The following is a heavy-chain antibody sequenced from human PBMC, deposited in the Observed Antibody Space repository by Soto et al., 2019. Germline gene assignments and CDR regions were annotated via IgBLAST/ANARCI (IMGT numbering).Heavy chain of an antibody. CDR1: GGSIGSSGYY. D-gene: IGHD2-21*02. J-gene: IGHJ5*02. V-gene: IGHV4-39*02. CDR3: ARRNLGGDWHT. Sequence: QLQLQESGPGLVKPSETLSLTCTVSGGSIGSSGYYWGWIRQPPGKGLEWIGSIYYSGSTYSNPSXNXXCTISVDTSKPPFPLRLPSVTAAXTAXHXCARRNLGGDWHTWGQGTQVTVSS. CDR2: IYYSGST.